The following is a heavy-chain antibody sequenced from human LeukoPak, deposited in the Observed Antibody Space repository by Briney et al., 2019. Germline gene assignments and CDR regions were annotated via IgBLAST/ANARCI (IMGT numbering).Heavy chain of an antibody. CDR3: ARAKVHYYDSSGRSPYFDY. D-gene: IGHD3-22*01. CDR2: INPNSSGT. V-gene: IGHV1-2*02. CDR1: GYTFTSYG. J-gene: IGHJ4*02. Sequence: ASVKVSCKASGYTFTSYGISWVRQAPGQGLEWMGWINPNSSGTNYAQKFQGRVTMTRDTSISTAYMELSRLRSDDTAVYYCARAKVHYYDSSGRSPYFDYWGQGTLVTVSS.